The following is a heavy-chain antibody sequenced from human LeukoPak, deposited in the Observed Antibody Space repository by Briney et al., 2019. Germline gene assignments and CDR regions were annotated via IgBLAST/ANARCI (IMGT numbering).Heavy chain of an antibody. J-gene: IGHJ4*02. Sequence: GASVKVSCKASGGTFSSYAISWVRQAPGQGLEWMGGISPIFGTANYAQKFQGRVTITTDESTSTAYMELSSLRSEDTAVYYCAREANRGSYYKDLVYWGQGTLVTVSS. V-gene: IGHV1-69*05. CDR1: GGTFSSYA. CDR2: ISPIFGTA. D-gene: IGHD3-10*01. CDR3: AREANRGSYYKDLVY.